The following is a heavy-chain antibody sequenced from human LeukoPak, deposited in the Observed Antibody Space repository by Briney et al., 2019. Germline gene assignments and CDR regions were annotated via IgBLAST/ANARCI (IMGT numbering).Heavy chain of an antibody. Sequence: SQTLSLTCAVSGGSIIVAAYSWSWIRLQPGKGLEWVGYIYHTGRTYSNPSLKSRVTVSVDRSKNQFSLKLSSVTAADTAVYYCARGYGDNSGAFDIWGQGTMVTVFS. J-gene: IGHJ3*02. CDR3: ARGYGDNSGAFDI. CDR2: IYHTGRT. D-gene: IGHD4-23*01. V-gene: IGHV4-30-2*01. CDR1: GGSIIVAAYS.